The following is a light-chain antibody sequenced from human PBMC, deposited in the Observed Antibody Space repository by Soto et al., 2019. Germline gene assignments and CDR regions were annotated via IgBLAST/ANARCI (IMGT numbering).Light chain of an antibody. CDR3: QQYNSYPYT. V-gene: IGKV1-5*01. CDR1: QSISTW. CDR2: DAS. Sequence: DIQMTQSPSTVSASVGDGVTITCRASQSISTWLAWYQQKPGNAPKLLIYDASTLESGVPSGFSGSGSGTEFTLTISSLQPDDFATYYCQQYNSYPYTLGQWTRLEI. J-gene: IGKJ5*01.